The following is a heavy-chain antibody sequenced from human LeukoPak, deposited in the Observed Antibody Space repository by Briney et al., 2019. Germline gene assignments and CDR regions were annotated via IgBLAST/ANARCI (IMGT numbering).Heavy chain of an antibody. D-gene: IGHD2-2*03. J-gene: IGHJ4*02. CDR3: ARDGWTNSLDY. Sequence: KPSETLSLTCTVSGGSISGYYWSWIRQPAGKGLEWIGRIYTSGSTNYNPSPKSRVTMSVDRSKKQFSLKLSSVTAADTAVYYCARDGWTNSLDYWGQGTLVTVSS. CDR1: GGSISGYY. V-gene: IGHV4-4*07. CDR2: IYTSGST.